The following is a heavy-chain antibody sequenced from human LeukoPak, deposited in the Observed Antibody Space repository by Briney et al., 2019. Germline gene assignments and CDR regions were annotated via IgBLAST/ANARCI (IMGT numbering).Heavy chain of an antibody. CDR3: AKDQGLRVGASPFDS. CDR1: GFAFNTYG. J-gene: IGHJ4*02. D-gene: IGHD1-26*01. CDR2: IRSDGSNK. V-gene: IGHV3-30*02. Sequence: GGSLRLSCAASGFAFNTYGMHWVRQAPGKGLEWVTFIRSDGSNKYYADSVKGRFTISRDNSMNTLFLQMDSLRAEDTAVYYCAKDQGLRVGASPFDSWGQGTLVTVSS.